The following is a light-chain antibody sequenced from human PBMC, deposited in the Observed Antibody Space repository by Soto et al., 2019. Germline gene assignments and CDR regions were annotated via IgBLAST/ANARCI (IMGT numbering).Light chain of an antibody. CDR1: KXDIGVYDF. Sequence: QSVLTQPPSASGSPGQSVTISCTGTKXDIGVYDFVSWYQHHPGKAPRLIIYGVVQRPSGVPDRFSGSKSGNTASLTVSGLQAADEADYFCKSYAGSNTYVFGGGTKFTVL. CDR2: GVV. J-gene: IGLJ1*01. V-gene: IGLV2-8*01. CDR3: KSYAGSNTYV.